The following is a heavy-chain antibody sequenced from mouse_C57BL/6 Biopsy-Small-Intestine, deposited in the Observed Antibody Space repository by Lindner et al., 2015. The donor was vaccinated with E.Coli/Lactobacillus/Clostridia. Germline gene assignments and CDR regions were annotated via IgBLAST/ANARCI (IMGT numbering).Heavy chain of an antibody. CDR2: ISSGSSTI. V-gene: IGHV5-17*01. CDR3: ARPYYYSMDY. Sequence: VQLQESGGGLVKPGGSLKLSCTASGFIFSDYGMHWVRQTPEKGLEWVAYISSGSSTIYYADTVKGRFTISGDNAKNTLFLQMTSLRSEDTAMYYCARPYYYSMDYWGQGTSVTVSS. CDR1: GFIFSDYG. J-gene: IGHJ4*01.